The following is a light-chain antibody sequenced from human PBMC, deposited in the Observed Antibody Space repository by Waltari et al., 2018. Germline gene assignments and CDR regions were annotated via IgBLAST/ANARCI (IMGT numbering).Light chain of an antibody. CDR2: AAS. J-gene: IGKJ5*01. Sequence: DIQMTQSPSSLSASVGDRVTITCRASQDISNSFFWFQQKPGMAPEPLIYAASILQSGVPSKFSGSGSGTEFTLTISSLQPEDFAIYYCQQYQDYPVTFGQGTRLEIK. CDR1: QDISNS. V-gene: IGKV1-16*02. CDR3: QQYQDYPVT.